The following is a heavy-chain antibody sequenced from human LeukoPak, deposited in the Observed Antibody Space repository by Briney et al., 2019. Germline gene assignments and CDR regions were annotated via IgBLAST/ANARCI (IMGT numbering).Heavy chain of an antibody. Sequence: PSETLSLTCTVSSGSINSGSYYWSWIRQPAGKGLEWIGRIYTSGSTNYNPSLKSRVTISLDTSKNQFSLKLSSVTAADTAVYYCAGSKWELVFYAFDMWGQGTMVTVSS. V-gene: IGHV4-61*02. J-gene: IGHJ3*02. D-gene: IGHD1-26*01. CDR3: AGSKWELVFYAFDM. CDR2: IYTSGST. CDR1: SGSINSGSYY.